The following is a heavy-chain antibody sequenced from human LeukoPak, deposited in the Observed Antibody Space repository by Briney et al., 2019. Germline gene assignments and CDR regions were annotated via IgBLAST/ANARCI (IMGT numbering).Heavy chain of an antibody. CDR3: ARESFSRGFLEWLRRHGGTDNWFDP. J-gene: IGHJ5*02. CDR1: GGSISSGGYY. Sequence: PSETLSLTCTVSGGSISSGGYYWRWIRQHPGKGLEWIAYIYYTGSTYYNPSLNSIVTISVATSTNQFSLKLSSVTAADTAVYYCARESFSRGFLEWLRRHGGTDNWFDPWGQGTLVTVSS. V-gene: IGHV4-31*01. D-gene: IGHD3-3*01. CDR2: IYYTGST.